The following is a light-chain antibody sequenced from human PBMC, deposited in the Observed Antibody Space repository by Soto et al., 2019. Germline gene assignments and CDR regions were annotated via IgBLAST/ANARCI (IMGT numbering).Light chain of an antibody. J-gene: IGLJ1*01. CDR3: SSYTSFGTYV. CDR1: SSDVGGYNY. Sequence: QSVLTQPASVSGSPGQSITISCTGTSSDVGGYNYVSWYQQHPGKAPKLMIYEVSNRPSGVSNRFSGSKSDNTASLTISGLQAEDEADYYCSSYTSFGTYVFGTGTKLTVL. CDR2: EVS. V-gene: IGLV2-14*01.